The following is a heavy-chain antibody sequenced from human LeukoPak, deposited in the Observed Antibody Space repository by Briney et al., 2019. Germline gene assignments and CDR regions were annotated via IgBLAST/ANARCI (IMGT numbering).Heavy chain of an antibody. CDR2: TYYRSKWYN. V-gene: IGHV6-1*01. CDR3: ARDLYGDYTREKVFDY. Sequence: SQTLTLTCAISGDSVSSNSAAWNWIRQSPSRGLEWLGRTYYRSKWYNDYAVSVKSRITINPDTSKNQFSLQLNSVTPEDTAVYYCARDLYGDYTREKVFDYWGQGTLVTVSS. CDR1: GDSVSSNSAA. J-gene: IGHJ4*02. D-gene: IGHD4-17*01.